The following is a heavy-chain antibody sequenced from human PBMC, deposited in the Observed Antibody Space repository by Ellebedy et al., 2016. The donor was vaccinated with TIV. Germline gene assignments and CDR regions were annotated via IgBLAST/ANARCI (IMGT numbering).Heavy chain of an antibody. CDR2: ISPYNGDT. CDR3: ARDWDTALVPGTFDY. D-gene: IGHD5-18*01. Sequence: ASVKVSCKASGYTFTAYYMHWVRQAPGQGLEWMGWISPYNGDTNYAQKLQGRVSMTTDTSTSTAYMELRSLRSDDTAVYYCARDWDTALVPGTFDYWGQGTLVTVSS. V-gene: IGHV1-18*04. CDR1: GYTFTAYY. J-gene: IGHJ4*02.